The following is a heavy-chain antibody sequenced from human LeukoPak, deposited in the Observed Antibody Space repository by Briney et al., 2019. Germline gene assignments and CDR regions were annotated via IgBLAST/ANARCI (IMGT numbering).Heavy chain of an antibody. J-gene: IGHJ6*03. CDR1: GGSINNYY. CDR3: ARTTEGYCSGGNCYYYYYYMDV. Sequence: SETLSLTCTVSGGSINNYYWSWIRQPPGKGLEWIGYIHYSGSTSYNPSLKSRVTISADTSKNQFSLKLRFVTPADTAVFYWARTTEGYCSGGNCYYYYYYMDVWGEGTTVTVSS. V-gene: IGHV4-59*01. CDR2: IHYSGST. D-gene: IGHD2-15*01.